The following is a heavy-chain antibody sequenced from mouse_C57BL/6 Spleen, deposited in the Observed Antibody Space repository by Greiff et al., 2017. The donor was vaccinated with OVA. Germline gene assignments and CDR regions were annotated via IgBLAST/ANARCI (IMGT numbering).Heavy chain of an antibody. CDR1: GFTFTDYY. V-gene: IGHV7-3*01. J-gene: IGHJ4*01. D-gene: IGHD2-1*01. CDR3: ARLRGNYGYAMDY. CDR2: IRNKANGYTT. Sequence: EVKVVESGGGLVQPGGSLSLSCAASGFTFTDYYMSWVRQPPGKALVWLGFIRNKANGYTTEYRASVKGRFTISSDNSQSIIYLLMNALRADDSATYYCARLRGNYGYAMDYWGQGTSVTVSS.